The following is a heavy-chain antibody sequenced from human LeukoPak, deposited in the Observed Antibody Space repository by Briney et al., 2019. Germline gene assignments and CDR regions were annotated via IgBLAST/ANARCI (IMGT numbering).Heavy chain of an antibody. V-gene: IGHV4-39*01. D-gene: IGHD5-18*01. CDR2: IYYSGST. Sequence: SETLSLTCTVSGGSISSSSYYWVWIRQPPGKGLVWIGSIYYSGSTYYNPSLKSRVTISVDTSKNQFSLKLSSVTAADTAVYYCARRIGYGFDPWGQGTLVTVSS. J-gene: IGHJ5*02. CDR1: GGSISSSSYY. CDR3: ARRIGYGFDP.